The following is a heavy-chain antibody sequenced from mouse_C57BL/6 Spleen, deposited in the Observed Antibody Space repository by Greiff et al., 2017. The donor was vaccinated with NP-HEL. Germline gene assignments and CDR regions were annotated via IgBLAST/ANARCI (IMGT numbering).Heavy chain of an antibody. Sequence: QVQLQQPGAELVRPGTSVKLSCKASGYTFTSYWMHWVKQRPGQGLEWIGVIDPSDSYTNYNQKFKGKATLTVDTSSSTAYMQLSILTSEDSAVYYCARRGYPVVGPDYWGQGTTLTVSS. V-gene: IGHV1-59*01. CDR3: ARRGYPVVGPDY. CDR2: IDPSDSYT. J-gene: IGHJ2*01. D-gene: IGHD1-1*01. CDR1: GYTFTSYW.